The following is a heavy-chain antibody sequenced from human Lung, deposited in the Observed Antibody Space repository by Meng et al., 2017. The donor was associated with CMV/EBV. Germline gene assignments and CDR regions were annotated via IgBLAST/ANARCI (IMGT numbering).Heavy chain of an antibody. V-gene: IGHV1-24*01. D-gene: IGHD4-23*01. CDR3: ATGFGARWGTTVVTPGWLDP. J-gene: IGHJ5*02. Sequence: AFSSHWVRRAPGTGLEWLGGFARDEGETIYAQKFQGRGTVTEDTSTDTVYMELSSLRSEDTVVYYCATGFGARWGTTVVTPGWLDPWGQGTLVTVSS. CDR1: AFS. CDR2: FARDEGET.